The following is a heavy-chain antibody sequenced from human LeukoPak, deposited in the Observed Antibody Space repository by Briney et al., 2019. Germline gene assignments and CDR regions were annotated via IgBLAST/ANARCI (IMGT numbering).Heavy chain of an antibody. J-gene: IGHJ4*02. CDR2: INPNGGST. D-gene: IGHD2-2*01. CDR3: ARSLGVVVPAASDY. Sequence: ASVKVSCKASGYTFTSYSMHWVRQAPGQGLEWMGIINPNGGSTIYAQKFQGRVTMTRDTSISTAYMELSRLRSDDTAVYYCARSLGVVVPAASDYWGQGTLVTVSS. V-gene: IGHV1-46*01. CDR1: GYTFTSYS.